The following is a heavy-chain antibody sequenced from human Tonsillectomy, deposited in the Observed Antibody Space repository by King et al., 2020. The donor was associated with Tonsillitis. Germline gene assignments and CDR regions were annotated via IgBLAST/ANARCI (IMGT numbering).Heavy chain of an antibody. CDR3: TATYYYGSGGGYYFDY. Sequence: VQLVESGGGLVQPGRSLRLSCTSSGFNFAEYAMKWFRQAPGKGLEWVGFIRSKDYGGTTEYAAPRKGRFTISRDDSKSIAYLQMNSLKTEDTAVYYCTATYYYGSGGGYYFDYWGQGTLVTVSS. CDR1: GFNFAEYA. J-gene: IGHJ4*02. D-gene: IGHD3-10*01. CDR2: IRSKDYGGTT. V-gene: IGHV3-49*03.